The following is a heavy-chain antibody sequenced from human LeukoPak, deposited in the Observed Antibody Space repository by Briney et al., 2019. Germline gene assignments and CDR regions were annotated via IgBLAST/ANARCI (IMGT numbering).Heavy chain of an antibody. CDR1: GFTFDDYA. CDR3: ARDFFDYDSSGYFDY. CDR2: ISWNSGSI. V-gene: IGHV3-9*01. J-gene: IGHJ4*02. Sequence: GGSLRLSCAASGFTFDDYAMHWVRQAPGKGLEWVSGISWNSGSIGYADSVKGRFTISRDNSKNTLYLQMNSLRAEDTAVYYCARDFFDYDSSGYFDYWGQGTLVTVSS. D-gene: IGHD3-22*01.